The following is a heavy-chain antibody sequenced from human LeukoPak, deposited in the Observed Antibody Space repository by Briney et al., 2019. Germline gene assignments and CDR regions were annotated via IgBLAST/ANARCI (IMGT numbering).Heavy chain of an antibody. CDR3: AKVMVAAARYYYYGMDV. CDR1: GFTFSSYG. Sequence: GGSLRLSCAASGFTFSSYGMHWVRQAPGKGLEWVAVISYDGSNKYYADSVKGRFTISRGNSKNTLYLQMNSLRAEDTAVYYCAKVMVAAARYYYYGMDVWGQGTTVTVSS. V-gene: IGHV3-30*18. D-gene: IGHD6-13*01. J-gene: IGHJ6*02. CDR2: ISYDGSNK.